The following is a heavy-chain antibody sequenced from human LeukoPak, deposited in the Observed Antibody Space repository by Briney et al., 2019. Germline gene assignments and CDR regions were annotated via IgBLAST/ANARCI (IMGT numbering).Heavy chain of an antibody. J-gene: IGHJ4*02. V-gene: IGHV5-51*01. Sequence: GEALQISCKGSGYSFTSYCIAWVRQMPGKGLEGVGIIFPGDSETRYSPSFEGQVTISADNSISTAYLQWSSLKASGTAVYFCARRGSSWYNDFWGQGTLVTVSS. D-gene: IGHD6-13*01. CDR2: IFPGDSET. CDR1: GYSFTSYC. CDR3: ARRGSSWYNDF.